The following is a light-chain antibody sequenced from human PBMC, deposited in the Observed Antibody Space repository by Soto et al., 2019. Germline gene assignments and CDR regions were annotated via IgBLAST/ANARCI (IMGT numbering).Light chain of an antibody. Sequence: EIVLPQSPATLSLSPGERATLSCMASQSVRSNHLAWYQQKPGQAPRPLIYDASSRATGMPDSFSGSGSGTDFTLTISRLEPEDFAVYYCQQYGSSPRTFGRGTKLEI. J-gene: IGKJ2*01. CDR1: QSVRSNH. CDR3: QQYGSSPRT. CDR2: DAS. V-gene: IGKV3-20*01.